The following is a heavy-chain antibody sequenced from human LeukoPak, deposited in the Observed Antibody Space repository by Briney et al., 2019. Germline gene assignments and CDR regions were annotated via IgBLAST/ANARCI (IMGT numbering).Heavy chain of an antibody. J-gene: IGHJ5*02. Sequence: GGSLRLSCAASGYTSSSYAMSWVRQAPGKGREWVSAISGSGGRTYYADSVKGRFTISRDNSKNTLYLQMNSLGAEDTAVYYCAKDRFGRNIVVVPAAGFDPWGQGTLVTVSS. CDR1: GYTSSSYA. V-gene: IGHV3-23*01. D-gene: IGHD2-2*01. CDR2: ISGSGGRT. CDR3: AKDRFGRNIVVVPAAGFDP.